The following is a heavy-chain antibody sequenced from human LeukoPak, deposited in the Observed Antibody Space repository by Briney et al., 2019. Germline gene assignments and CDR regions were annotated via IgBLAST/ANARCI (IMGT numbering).Heavy chain of an antibody. V-gene: IGHV4-34*01. J-gene: IGHJ3*02. CDR3: ARVEARRFDAFDI. Sequence: KLSETLSLTCAVYGGSFSGYYWSWIRQPPGKGLEWIGSIYYSGSTYYNPSLKSRVTISVDTSKNQFSLKLSSVTAADAAVYYCARVEARRFDAFDIWGQGTMVTVSS. D-gene: IGHD6-6*01. CDR2: IYYSGST. CDR1: GGSFSGYY.